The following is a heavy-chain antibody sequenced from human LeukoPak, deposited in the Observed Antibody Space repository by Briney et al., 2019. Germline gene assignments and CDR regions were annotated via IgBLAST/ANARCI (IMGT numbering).Heavy chain of an antibody. D-gene: IGHD3-3*01. V-gene: IGHV3-23*01. J-gene: IGHJ4*02. Sequence: GGSLRLSCAASGFTFSSYAMSWVRQAPGKGLEWVSAISGSGGSTYYADSVKGRSTISRDNSKNTLYLQMNSLRAEDTAVYYCAKARPRLRFLEWLLLDYWGQGTLVTVSS. CDR3: AKARPRLRFLEWLLLDY. CDR1: GFTFSSYA. CDR2: ISGSGGST.